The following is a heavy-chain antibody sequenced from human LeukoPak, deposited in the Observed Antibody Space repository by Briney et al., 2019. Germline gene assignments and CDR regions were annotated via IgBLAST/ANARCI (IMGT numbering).Heavy chain of an antibody. D-gene: IGHD6-19*01. CDR3: AMGQQWLVDY. CDR2: ISSNGGDT. CDR1: GFTFSTYA. J-gene: IGHJ4*02. V-gene: IGHV3-64*01. Sequence: GGSLRLSCAASGFTFSTYAMQWVCQAPGKGLEYVSFISSNGGDTYYANSVKGRFTISRDNSKNTLYLQMGSLRAEDTAVYYCAMGQQWLVDYWGQGTLVTVSS.